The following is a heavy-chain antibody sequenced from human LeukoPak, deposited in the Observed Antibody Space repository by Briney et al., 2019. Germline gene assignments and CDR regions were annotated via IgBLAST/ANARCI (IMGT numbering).Heavy chain of an antibody. Sequence: PGGSLRLSCAASGFTVSSNYMSWVRQAPGKGLEWVSVIYSGGSTYYADSVKGRFTISRDNSKNTLYLQMNSLRAVVTAVYYCARGQYCTNGVCYTLDYWGQGTLVTVSS. CDR3: ARGQYCTNGVCYTLDY. V-gene: IGHV3-53*01. J-gene: IGHJ4*02. CDR1: GFTVSSNY. D-gene: IGHD2-8*01. CDR2: IYSGGST.